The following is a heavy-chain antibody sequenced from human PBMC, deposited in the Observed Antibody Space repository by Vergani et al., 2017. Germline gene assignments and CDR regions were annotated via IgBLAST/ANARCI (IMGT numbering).Heavy chain of an antibody. Sequence: QVQLQQWGGGLLKPSETLSLTCVVNGGSFTSYHWTWIRQSPGEGLEWVGDIDHTGRPDYNPSIKRRLTMSVDKSRNQFSLTLNSVTATDTAIYFCARVNTETNGHLYYYYYMDVWGQGTAVTGS. V-gene: IGHV4-34*01. J-gene: IGHJ6*03. CDR3: ARVNTETNGHLYYYYYMDV. CDR1: GGSFTSYH. D-gene: IGHD4-11*01. CDR2: IDHTGRP.